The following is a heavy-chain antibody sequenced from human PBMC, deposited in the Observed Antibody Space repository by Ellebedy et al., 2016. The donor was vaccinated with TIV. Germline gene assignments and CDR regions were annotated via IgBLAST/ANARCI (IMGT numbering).Heavy chain of an antibody. Sequence: GESLKISCAASGFTFSSYSMNWVRQAPGKGLEWVSSISCSNHYIYYADSVKGRFTISRDNAKNSLYLQMNSLRAEDTAVYYCARDLVYYGSGKEYWGQGTLVTVSS. J-gene: IGHJ4*02. CDR1: GFTFSSYS. CDR2: ISCSNHYI. CDR3: ARDLVYYGSGKEY. D-gene: IGHD3-10*01. V-gene: IGHV3-21*01.